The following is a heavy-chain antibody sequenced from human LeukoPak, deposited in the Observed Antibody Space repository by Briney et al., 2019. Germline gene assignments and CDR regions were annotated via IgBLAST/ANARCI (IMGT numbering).Heavy chain of an antibody. V-gene: IGHV3-74*01. J-gene: IGHJ6*02. Sequence: GGSLRLSCAASGFTFSSYWMHWVRHAPGKGLVWVSRINSDGSSTSYADSVKGRLTISRDNAKNTLYLQMNSLRAEDTAVYYCARELIRFLGGYYYYYGMDVGGQGTTVTVSS. CDR3: ARELIRFLGGYYYYYGMDV. CDR1: GFTFSSYW. D-gene: IGHD3-3*01. CDR2: INSDGSST.